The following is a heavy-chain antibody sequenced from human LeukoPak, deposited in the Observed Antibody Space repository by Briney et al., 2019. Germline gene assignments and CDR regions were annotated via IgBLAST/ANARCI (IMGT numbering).Heavy chain of an antibody. CDR3: ARDGRYSGSFDS. J-gene: IGHJ4*02. CDR1: GFTFSTCN. Sequence: GGSLRLSCAASGFTFSTCNMNWVRQAPGKGLEWVSYISSSSTIYYADSVQGRFTISRDNAKNSLYLQMNSLRAEDTAVYYCARDGRYSGSFDSWGQGTLVTVSS. D-gene: IGHD1-26*01. V-gene: IGHV3-48*01. CDR2: ISSSSTI.